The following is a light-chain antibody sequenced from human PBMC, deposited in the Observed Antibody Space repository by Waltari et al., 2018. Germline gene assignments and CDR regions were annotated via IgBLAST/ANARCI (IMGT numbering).Light chain of an antibody. CDR2: GAS. CDR3: QHYLRLPVT. V-gene: IGKV3-20*01. CDR1: QSVSSA. J-gene: IGKJ1*01. Sequence: EIVLTQSPGTLSLSLGERATVSCRASQSVSSALAWYHQKPGQAPRLLIYGASTRATGIPDRFSGSGSGTDFSLTISRLEPDDFAVYYCQHYLRLPVTFGQGTTVEI.